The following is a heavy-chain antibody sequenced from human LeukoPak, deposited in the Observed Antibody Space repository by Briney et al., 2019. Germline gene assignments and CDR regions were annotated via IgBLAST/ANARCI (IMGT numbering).Heavy chain of an antibody. CDR1: GYSFTNHW. CDR2: IPPSDSYT. V-gene: IGHV5-10-1*01. D-gene: IGHD6-13*01. J-gene: IGHJ4*02. Sequence: GESLKTSCKGSGYSFTNHWISWVRQMSGKGLEWMGRIPPSDSYTHYGPSFEGHVTILADKSTSPAYLQWSSLKASDTAMYYCARPGEYSTRWYFFDFWGQGTLVTVSS. CDR3: ARPGEYSTRWYFFDF.